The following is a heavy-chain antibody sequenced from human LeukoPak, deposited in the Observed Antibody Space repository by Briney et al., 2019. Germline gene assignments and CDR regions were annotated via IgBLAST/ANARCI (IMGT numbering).Heavy chain of an antibody. CDR3: ARGSSWVWYSGSYGADY. CDR2: MNPNSGNT. D-gene: IGHD1-26*01. J-gene: IGHJ4*02. CDR1: GYTFTSYD. V-gene: IGHV1-8*01. Sequence: ASVKVSCKASGYTFTSYDINWVRQATGQGLEWMGWMNPNSGNTGYAQKFQGRVTMTRNTSISTAYMELSSLRSEDTAVYYCARGSSWVWYSGSYGADYWGQGTLVTVSS.